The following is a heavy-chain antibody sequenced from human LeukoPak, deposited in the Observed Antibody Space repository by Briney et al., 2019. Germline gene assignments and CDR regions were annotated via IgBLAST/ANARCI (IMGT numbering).Heavy chain of an antibody. J-gene: IGHJ4*02. CDR1: GGSISSSSYY. CDR3: ARSAYSSSKGTFDY. Sequence: SETLSLTCTVSGGSISSSSYYLCWIRQPPGKGLEWIGSIYYSGSTYYNPSLKSRVTISVDTSKNQFSLKLSSVTAADTAVYYCARSAYSSSKGTFDYWGQGTLVTVSS. V-gene: IGHV4-39*01. D-gene: IGHD6-13*01. CDR2: IYYSGST.